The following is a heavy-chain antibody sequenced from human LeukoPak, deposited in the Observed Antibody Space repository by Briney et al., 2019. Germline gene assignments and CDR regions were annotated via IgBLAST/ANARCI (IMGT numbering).Heavy chain of an antibody. V-gene: IGHV4-59*01. Sequence: SETLSLTCSVSGDSISTYHWNWIRKPPGKGLEWIGYMQSTGNSNYNPSLKSRVSMSVETSKNRIVLNLSSVTAADTAVYYCARDKRHSYGRYLDHWGQGLLVTVSS. CDR3: ARDKRHSYGRYLDH. D-gene: IGHD5-18*01. CDR1: GDSISTYH. J-gene: IGHJ4*02. CDR2: MQSTGNS.